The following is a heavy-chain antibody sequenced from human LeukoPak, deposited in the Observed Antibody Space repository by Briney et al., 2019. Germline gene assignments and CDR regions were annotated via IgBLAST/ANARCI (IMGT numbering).Heavy chain of an antibody. V-gene: IGHV3-21*01. CDR3: ARGRTYYYDSSGYNPPLDAFDI. CDR1: GFTFSSYS. J-gene: IGHJ3*02. D-gene: IGHD3-22*01. CDR2: ISSSSSYI. Sequence: GGSLRLPCAASGFTFSSYSMNWVRQAPGKGLEWVSSISSSSSYIYYADSVKGRFTISRDNTKNSLYLQMNSLRAEDTAVYYCARGRTYYYDSSGYNPPLDAFDIWGQGTMVTVSS.